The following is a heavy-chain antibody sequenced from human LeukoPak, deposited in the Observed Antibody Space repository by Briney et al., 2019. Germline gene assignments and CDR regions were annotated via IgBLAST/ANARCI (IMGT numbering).Heavy chain of an antibody. Sequence: GASVKVSCKASGYTFTSYYMHWVRQAPGQRLEWMGWINAGNGNTKYSQKFQGRVTITRDTSASTAYMELSSLRSEDTAVYYCARDGGYYDILTGYYQPDYFDYWGQGTLVTVSS. CDR3: ARDGGYYDILTGYYQPDYFDY. CDR2: INAGNGNT. V-gene: IGHV1-3*01. CDR1: GYTFTSYY. D-gene: IGHD3-9*01. J-gene: IGHJ4*02.